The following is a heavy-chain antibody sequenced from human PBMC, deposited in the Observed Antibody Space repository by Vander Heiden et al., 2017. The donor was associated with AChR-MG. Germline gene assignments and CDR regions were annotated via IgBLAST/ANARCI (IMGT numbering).Heavy chain of an antibody. CDR3: AKEEGAIVLMGYASVSRLLDY. J-gene: IGHJ4*02. V-gene: IGHV3-23*01. D-gene: IGHD2-8*01. CDR2: ISGSGGST. Sequence: EVQLLESGGGLVQPGGSLRLSCAASGFTFSSYAMSWVRQAPGKGLEWVSGISGSGGSTYYADSVKGRFTISRDNSKNTLYLQMNSLRAEDTAVYYCAKEEGAIVLMGYASVSRLLDYWGQGTLVTVSS. CDR1: GFTFSSYA.